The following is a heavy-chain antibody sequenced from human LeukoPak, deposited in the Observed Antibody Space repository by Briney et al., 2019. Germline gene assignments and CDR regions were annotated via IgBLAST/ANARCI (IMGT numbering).Heavy chain of an antibody. CDR2: IYHSGST. D-gene: IGHD6-19*01. V-gene: IGHV4-34*01. CDR1: GGSFSGYY. CDR3: ARGTSSGWKFDY. J-gene: IGHJ4*02. Sequence: SETLSLTCAVYGGSFSGYYWSWIRQPPGKGLEWIGYIYHSGSTYYNPSLKSRVTISVDRSKNQFSLKLSSVTAADTAVYYCARGTSSGWKFDYWGQGTLVTVSS.